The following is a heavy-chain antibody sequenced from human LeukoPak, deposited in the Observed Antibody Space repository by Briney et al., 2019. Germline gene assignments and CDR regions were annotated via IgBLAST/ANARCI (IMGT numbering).Heavy chain of an antibody. CDR3: ARSETIWYYFDH. CDR1: GRSFSGYY. J-gene: IGHJ4*02. D-gene: IGHD1-7*01. V-gene: IGHV4-34*01. Sequence: SETLSLTCAVYGRSFSGYYWGWIRQPPGKGLEWIGSIYYSGSTYYNPSLKSRVTISVDTPKNQFSLRLSSVTAADTAIYFCARSETIWYYFDHWDQGRLVTVSS. CDR2: IYYSGST.